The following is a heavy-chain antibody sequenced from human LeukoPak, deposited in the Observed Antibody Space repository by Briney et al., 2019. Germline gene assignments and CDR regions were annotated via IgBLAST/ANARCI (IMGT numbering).Heavy chain of an antibody. CDR1: GFTVSSNY. CDR2: ISYDGSNK. V-gene: IGHV3-30-3*01. Sequence: PGGSLRLSCAASGFTVSSNYMSWVRQAPGKGLEWVAVISYDGSNKYYADSVKGRFTISRDNSKNTLYLQMNSLRAEDTAVYYCARREYSSSCDYWGQGTLVTVSS. D-gene: IGHD6-13*01. CDR3: ARREYSSSCDY. J-gene: IGHJ4*02.